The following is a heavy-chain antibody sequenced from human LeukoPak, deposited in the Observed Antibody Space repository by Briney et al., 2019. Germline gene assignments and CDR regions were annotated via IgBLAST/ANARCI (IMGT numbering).Heavy chain of an antibody. CDR1: GGSISSSSYY. V-gene: IGHV4-39*07. D-gene: IGHD6-19*01. CDR3: ARVSHIQQWLVNRDPYYFDY. J-gene: IGHJ4*02. Sequence: SETLSLTCTVSGGSISSSSYYWGWIRQPPGKGLEWIGSIYYSGSTYYNPSLKSRVTISVDTSKNQFSLKLSSVTAADTAVYYCARVSHIQQWLVNRDPYYFDYWGQGTLVTVSS. CDR2: IYYSGST.